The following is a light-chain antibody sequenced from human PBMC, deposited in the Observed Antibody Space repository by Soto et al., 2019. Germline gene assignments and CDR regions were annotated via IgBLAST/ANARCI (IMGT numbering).Light chain of an antibody. V-gene: IGKV1-39*01. J-gene: IGKJ1*01. Sequence: DIQMTQSPSSLSASVGDRFTITCRASQSIRHDLNWYQQRPGKAPKLLIYTTSNLESGVPSRFSGSGSGTDFTLTINNLQPEDFGTYFCQQGFSRPRTFGLGTKVDIK. CDR2: TTS. CDR1: QSIRHD. CDR3: QQGFSRPRT.